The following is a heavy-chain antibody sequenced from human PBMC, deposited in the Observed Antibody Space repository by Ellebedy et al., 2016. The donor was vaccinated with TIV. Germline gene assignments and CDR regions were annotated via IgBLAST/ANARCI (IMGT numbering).Heavy chain of an antibody. Sequence: MPGGSLRLSCTVSGGSISSNSFYWGWIRQPPGKGLEWIASIFYTGTTYYNPSLKSRVTISVDTSKNQFSLRLSSVTAADTAVYYCARGGWGYRTFDSWGQGTLVTVSS. CDR1: GGSISSNSFY. D-gene: IGHD5-18*01. V-gene: IGHV4-39*07. CDR3: ARGGWGYRTFDS. J-gene: IGHJ4*02. CDR2: IFYTGTT.